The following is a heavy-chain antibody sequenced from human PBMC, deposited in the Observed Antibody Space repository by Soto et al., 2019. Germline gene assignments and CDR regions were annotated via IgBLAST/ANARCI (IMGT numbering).Heavy chain of an antibody. J-gene: IGHJ4*02. V-gene: IGHV3-23*01. CDR2: ISGSGDST. D-gene: IGHD6-19*01. CDR1: GFTFSTYA. CDR3: AKDRYSSRHYYLDY. Sequence: EVQLLESGGGSVQPGGSLRLSCAASGFTFSTYAMGWVRQATGKGLEWVSGISGSGDSTYYADSVKGRFTISRDNSKNTLYLQMSSLRAEDTALYYCAKDRYSSRHYYLDYWGQGTLVTVSS.